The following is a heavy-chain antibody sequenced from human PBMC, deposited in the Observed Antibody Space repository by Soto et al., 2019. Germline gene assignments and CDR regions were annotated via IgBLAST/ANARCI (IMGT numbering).Heavy chain of an antibody. CDR2: IIPIFGTA. J-gene: IGHJ2*01. V-gene: IGHV1-69*12. D-gene: IGHD5-12*01. CDR1: GGTFSSYA. Sequence: QVQLVQSGAEVKKPGSSVKVSCTASGGTFSSYAISWVRQAPGQGLEWMGGIIPIFGTANYAQKFQGRVTITAGESTSTSYMGLSSLRSEDTAVYYCARVPRGSDGYNLWYFDLWGRGTLVTVSS. CDR3: ARVPRGSDGYNLWYFDL.